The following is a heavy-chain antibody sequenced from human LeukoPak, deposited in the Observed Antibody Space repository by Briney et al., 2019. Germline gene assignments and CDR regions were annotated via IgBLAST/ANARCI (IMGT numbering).Heavy chain of an antibody. CDR2: IYYSGST. J-gene: IGHJ5*02. CDR1: GGSISSYY. CDR3: ARGSEGEYSSGWYRPNWFDP. D-gene: IGHD6-19*01. Sequence: SETLSLTCTVSGGSISSYYWSWIRQPPGKGLEWIGYIYYSGSTNYNPSLKNRVTISVDTSKNQFSLKLSSVTAADTAVYYCARGSEGEYSSGWYRPNWFDPWGQGTLVTVSS. V-gene: IGHV4-59*01.